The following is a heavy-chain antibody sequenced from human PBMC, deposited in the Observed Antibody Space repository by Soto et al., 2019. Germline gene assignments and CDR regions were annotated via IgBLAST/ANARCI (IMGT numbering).Heavy chain of an antibody. D-gene: IGHD3-10*01. Sequence: GGSLRLSCAASGFTFSSYAMSWVRQAPGKGLEWVSTISSSGDSTYSADSVKGRFTISRDNSRNTLYLQMNSLRAEDTALFYCAKIGLWDRPRRYGSGRYSYYGMDVWGQGTTVTVSS. CDR1: GFTFSSYA. CDR3: AKIGLWDRPRRYGSGRYSYYGMDV. CDR2: ISSSGDST. J-gene: IGHJ6*02. V-gene: IGHV3-23*01.